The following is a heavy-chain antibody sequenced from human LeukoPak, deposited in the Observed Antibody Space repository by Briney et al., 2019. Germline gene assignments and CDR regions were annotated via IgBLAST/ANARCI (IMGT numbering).Heavy chain of an antibody. CDR1: GDSFSSHY. J-gene: IGHJ3*02. D-gene: IGHD4-17*01. V-gene: IGHV4-59*11. CDR2: ISHIGRT. CDR3: ARDLVTVTKGFDI. Sequence: SETLSLTCAVSGDSFSSHYWTWIRQSPGTGLEWIGYISHIGRTNYNPSPKSRVTISIDTSKNQFSLKLRSVTVADTAVYYCARDLVTVTKGFDIWGQGTMVSVSS.